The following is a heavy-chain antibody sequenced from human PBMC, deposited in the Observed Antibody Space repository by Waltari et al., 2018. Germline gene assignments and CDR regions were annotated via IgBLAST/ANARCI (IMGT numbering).Heavy chain of an antibody. J-gene: IGHJ4*02. CDR2: IRYDGSNK. D-gene: IGHD6-19*01. CDR1: GFTFSSYG. V-gene: IGHV3-30*02. Sequence: QVQLVESGGGVVQPGGSLRLSCAASGFTFSSYGMHGVRQAPGKGLEWVAFIRYDGSNKYYADSVKGRFTISRDNSKNTLYLQMNSLRAEDTAVYYCAKMGYSSGWYTPAGYWGQGTLVTVSS. CDR3: AKMGYSSGWYTPAGY.